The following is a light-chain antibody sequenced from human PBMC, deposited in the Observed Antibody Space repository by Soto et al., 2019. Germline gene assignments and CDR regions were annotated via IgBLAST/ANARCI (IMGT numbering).Light chain of an antibody. Sequence: DMQITQSPSTLSATVGDRVTITCRASQPINNWLAWYQQKPGKAPKLLIYDVFTLENGVPSRFSASGSGTEFTLTISSLQPDDFATYYCHQYKTYLGTFGPGTKVDIK. J-gene: IGKJ1*01. CDR2: DVF. V-gene: IGKV1-5*01. CDR3: HQYKTYLGT. CDR1: QPINNW.